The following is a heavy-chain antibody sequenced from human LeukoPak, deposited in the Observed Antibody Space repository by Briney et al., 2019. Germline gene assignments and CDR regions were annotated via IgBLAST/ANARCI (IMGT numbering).Heavy chain of an antibody. J-gene: IGHJ5*02. Sequence: SVKVSCKASGFTFSDPTIQWVRQARGQRLEWMGWIVIGSGNANYAQKFQDRLSITRDMSTSTAYMELSSLRSEDTAVYYCAADLSPRMFDPWGQGTLVTVSS. CDR3: AADLSPRMFDP. CDR1: GFTFSDPT. V-gene: IGHV1-58*02. CDR2: IVIGSGNA. D-gene: IGHD2-15*01.